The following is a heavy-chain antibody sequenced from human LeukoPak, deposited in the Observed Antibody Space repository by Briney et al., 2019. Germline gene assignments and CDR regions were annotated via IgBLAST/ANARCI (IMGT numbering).Heavy chain of an antibody. CDR3: ARDGIAVAAY. CDR1: GGSISSYY. D-gene: IGHD6-19*01. Sequence: SETLSLTCAVSGGSISSYYWSWIRQPPGKGLEWIGYIYYSGSTNYNPSLKSRVTISVDTSKNQFSLKLSSVTAEDTAVYYCARDGIAVAAYWGQGTLVTVSS. V-gene: IGHV4-59*01. J-gene: IGHJ4*02. CDR2: IYYSGST.